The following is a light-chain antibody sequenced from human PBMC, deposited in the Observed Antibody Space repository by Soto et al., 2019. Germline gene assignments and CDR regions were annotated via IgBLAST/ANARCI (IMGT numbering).Light chain of an antibody. CDR3: QQRSKRPIP. CDR1: QSVNSNY. J-gene: IGKJ5*01. V-gene: IGKV3-11*01. Sequence: EVVLIVSPGPRSLSPGETGTLSCRASQSVNSNYLAWYQQKPGQAPRLLIYDASNRATGIPARFSGSGSGTDFTLTISSLEPEDFAVYYCQQRSKRPIPFGQGTRLEIK. CDR2: DAS.